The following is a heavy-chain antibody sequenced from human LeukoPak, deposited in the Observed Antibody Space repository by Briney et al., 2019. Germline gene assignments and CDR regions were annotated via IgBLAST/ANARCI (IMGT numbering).Heavy chain of an antibody. Sequence: GGSLRLSCAASGFTVSSNYMSWVRQAPGKGLEWVSVIYSGGSTYYADSVKGRFTISRDNSKNTLYLQMNSLKTEDTAVYYCTTDLADCSSTSCYVRVVHWGQGTLVTVSS. CDR3: TTDLADCSSTSCYVRVVH. J-gene: IGHJ4*02. CDR2: IYSGGST. V-gene: IGHV3-66*01. D-gene: IGHD2-2*01. CDR1: GFTVSSNY.